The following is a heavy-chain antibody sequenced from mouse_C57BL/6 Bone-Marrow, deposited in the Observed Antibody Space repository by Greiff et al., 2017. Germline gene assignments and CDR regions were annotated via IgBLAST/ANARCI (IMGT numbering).Heavy chain of an antibody. CDR1: GFNIKDDY. Sequence: VQLQQSGAELVRPGASVKLSCTASGFNIKDDYMHWVKQRPEQGLELIGWIDPENGDTEYASKFQGKATITADTSSNTAYLQLSSLTSEDTAVYYCTNINWDGYWGQGTTLTVSS. J-gene: IGHJ2*01. CDR2: IDPENGDT. CDR3: TNINWDGY. D-gene: IGHD4-1*01. V-gene: IGHV14-4*01.